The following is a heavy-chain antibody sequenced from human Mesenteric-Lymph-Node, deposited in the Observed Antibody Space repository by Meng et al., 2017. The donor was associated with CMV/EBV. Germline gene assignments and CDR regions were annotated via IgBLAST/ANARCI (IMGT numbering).Heavy chain of an antibody. V-gene: IGHV3-23*01. CDR3: AKPLPAAPYYFDS. CDR2: ISGNGIST. Sequence: GESLKISCAASELTFQTSWMTWVRQAPGKGLEWVSSISGNGISTYHADSVKGRFTVSRDNSKNTLYLQMNSLRAEDTAIYYCAKPLPAAPYYFDSWGQGTLVTVSS. CDR1: ELTFQTSW. J-gene: IGHJ4*02. D-gene: IGHD2-2*01.